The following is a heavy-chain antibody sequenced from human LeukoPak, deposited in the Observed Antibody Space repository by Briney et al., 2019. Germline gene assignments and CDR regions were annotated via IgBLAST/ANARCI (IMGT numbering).Heavy chain of an antibody. CDR3: ARSLRGYSYGYLDY. D-gene: IGHD5-18*01. Sequence: PGGSLRLSCAASGFTFSSYSMNWVRQAPGKGLEWVSYISSSSNTIYYADSVKGRFTISRDNAKNSLYLRMNSLRAEDTAVYYCARSLRGYSYGYLDYWGQGTLVTVSS. CDR2: ISSSSNTI. CDR1: GFTFSSYS. J-gene: IGHJ4*02. V-gene: IGHV3-48*01.